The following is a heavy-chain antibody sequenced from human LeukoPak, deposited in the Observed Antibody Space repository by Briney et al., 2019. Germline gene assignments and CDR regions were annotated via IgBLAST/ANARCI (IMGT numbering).Heavy chain of an antibody. CDR1: DDSITMYY. J-gene: IGHJ2*01. D-gene: IGHD6-19*01. CDR3: AGGGGWYKRLWYFDL. CDR2: IYYSGST. V-gene: IGHV4-59*01. Sequence: PSETLSLTCSVSDDSITMYYWTWIRQPSGKGLEWIGYIYYSGSTNYNPSLKSRVTISVDTSKNQFSLKLSSVTAADTAVYYCAGGGGWYKRLWYFDLWGRGTLVTVSS.